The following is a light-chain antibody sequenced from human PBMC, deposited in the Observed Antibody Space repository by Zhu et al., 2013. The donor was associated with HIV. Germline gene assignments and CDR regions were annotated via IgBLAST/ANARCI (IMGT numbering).Light chain of an antibody. V-gene: IGKV1-39*01. CDR3: QQSYSTPLT. CDR2: DAS. Sequence: DIQMTQSPSSLSASVGDRVTITCQASQDISNYLNWYQQKPGKAPKLLIYDASNLETGVPSRFSGSGSGTDFTLTISNLQPEDFATYYCQQSYSTPLTFGGGTQVEIK. J-gene: IGKJ4*01. CDR1: QDISNY.